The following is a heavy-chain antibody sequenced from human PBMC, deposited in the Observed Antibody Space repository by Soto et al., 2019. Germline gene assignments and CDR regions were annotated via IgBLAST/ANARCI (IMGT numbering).Heavy chain of an antibody. CDR3: ARGFSSYSDQ. V-gene: IGHV1-8*01. CDR1: GYTFVDYD. Sequence: QVLLVQSGAEVKKPGASVKVSCEASGYTFVDYDINWVRQAAGQGLEWMGWMNPNTGNTAYAQKFQGRLTLTRDTSINTAYMELKGLTAADTATYYCARGFSSYSDQWAQGTHVTVSS. D-gene: IGHD6-13*01. J-gene: IGHJ4*02. CDR2: MNPNTGNT.